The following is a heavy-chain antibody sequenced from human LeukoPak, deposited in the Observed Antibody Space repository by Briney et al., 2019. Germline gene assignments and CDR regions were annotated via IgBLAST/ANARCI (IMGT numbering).Heavy chain of an antibody. J-gene: IGHJ4*02. Sequence: PGGTLRLSCAASGFTFSSYGMSWVRQAPGKGLEWVSAISGSGGSTYYADSVKGRFTISRDNSKKTLYLQMNSLRAEDTAVYYCARWFLKQKGLDYWGQGTLVTVSS. CDR1: GFTFSSYG. D-gene: IGHD3-10*01. V-gene: IGHV3-23*01. CDR2: ISGSGGST. CDR3: ARWFLKQKGLDY.